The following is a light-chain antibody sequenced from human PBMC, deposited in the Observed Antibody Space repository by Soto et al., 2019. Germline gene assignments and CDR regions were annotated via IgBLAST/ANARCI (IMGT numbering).Light chain of an antibody. J-gene: IGLJ3*02. CDR3: RSYASSGTLV. CDR2: EVR. Sequence: QSALTQPASVSGSPRQSITISCTGTTSDIGGYNYVSWHQQHPGKAPKLMIHEVRYRPSGVSNRFSGSKSGNTASLTISGLQAEDEADYYCRSYASSGTLVFGGGTKLTVL. V-gene: IGLV2-14*01. CDR1: TSDIGGYNY.